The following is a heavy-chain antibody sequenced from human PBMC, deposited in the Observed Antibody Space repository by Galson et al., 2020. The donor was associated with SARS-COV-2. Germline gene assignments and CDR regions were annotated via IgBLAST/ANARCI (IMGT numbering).Heavy chain of an antibody. CDR3: ARRTLLRYFDGLLPPLWFDR. CDR2: IYYSGST. V-gene: IGHV4-39*01. CDR1: GGSISSSSYY. J-gene: IGHJ5*02. Sequence: SETLSLTCTVSGGSISSSSYYWGRNRQPPGKGLEWIRSIYYSGSTYSNPSLKSRVTISVDTSKNPFSLKLSSVTAADTAVYYCARRTLLRYFDGLLPPLWFDRGGEGRLVTVSS. D-gene: IGHD3-9*01.